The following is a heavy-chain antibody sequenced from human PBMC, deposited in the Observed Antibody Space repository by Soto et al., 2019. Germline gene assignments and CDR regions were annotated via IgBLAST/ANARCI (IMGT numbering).Heavy chain of an antibody. V-gene: IGHV5-51*01. Sequence: PGESLKISCKGSGYSFISYWTGWVRQKPGKGLEWMGIIYPGDSDTRYSPSFQGQVTISADKSINTAYLQWSSLKASDTAMYYCARLDHFDTSARSTGDFDDWGQGTLVTVSS. D-gene: IGHD3-22*01. J-gene: IGHJ4*02. CDR3: ARLDHFDTSARSTGDFDD. CDR1: GYSFISYW. CDR2: IYPGDSDT.